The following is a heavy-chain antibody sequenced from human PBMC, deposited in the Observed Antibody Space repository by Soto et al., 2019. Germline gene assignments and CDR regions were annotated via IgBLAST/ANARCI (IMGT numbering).Heavy chain of an antibody. CDR2: IFYSGST. CDR3: ARHPQRITIAAN. J-gene: IGHJ4*02. D-gene: IGHD3-3*01. V-gene: IGHV4-39*01. CDR1: GGSITSSRYY. Sequence: TSETLSLTCTVSGGSITSSRYYGGWIRQPPGKGLEWIGSIFYSGSTYYNPSLKSRVTISVDTSKNQFSLKLSSVTAADTAVYYCARHPQRITIAANWGQGTLVTVSS.